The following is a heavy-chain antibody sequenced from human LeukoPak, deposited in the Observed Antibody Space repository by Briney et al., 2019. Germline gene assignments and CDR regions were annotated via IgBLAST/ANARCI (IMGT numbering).Heavy chain of an antibody. CDR2: ISGSGGST. Sequence: GGSLRLSCAASGFTFSSYAMSWVRQAPGKGLEWVSAISGSGGSTYYADSVKGRFTISRDNSKNTLYLQMNSLRAEDTAVYYCARLTEDIVVVPAAILDYWGQGTLVTVSS. J-gene: IGHJ4*02. V-gene: IGHV3-23*01. CDR3: ARLTEDIVVVPAAILDY. CDR1: GFTFSSYA. D-gene: IGHD2-2*01.